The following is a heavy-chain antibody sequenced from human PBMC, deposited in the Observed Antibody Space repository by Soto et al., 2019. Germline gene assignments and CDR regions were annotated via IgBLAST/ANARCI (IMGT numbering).Heavy chain of an antibody. V-gene: IGHV3-74*01. J-gene: IGHJ1*01. CDR2: INSDGSST. CDR3: AKGVPAEPRYFQH. D-gene: IGHD2-2*01. CDR1: GFSFSSYW. Sequence: VQLVESGGGLVQPGGSLRLSCAASGFSFSSYWMHWVRHAPGKGLVWVSRINSDGSSTTYADSVKGRFTISRDNAKNTLSLEMKSLTPEDTAVDYCAKGVPAEPRYFQHWGQGTLVTVSS.